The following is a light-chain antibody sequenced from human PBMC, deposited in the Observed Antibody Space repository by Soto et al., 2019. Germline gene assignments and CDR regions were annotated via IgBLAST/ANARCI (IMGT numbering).Light chain of an antibody. CDR3: QSYDSSLSGWV. CDR1: RSNIGAGSD. CDR2: GNS. J-gene: IGLJ3*02. Sequence: QSALTQPPSVSGAPGQRVTISCTGSRSNIGAGSDVHWYQQLPGTAPKLLIYGNSNRPSGVPDRFSGSKSGTSASLAITGLQAEDEADYYCQSYDSSLSGWVFGGGTKLTVL. V-gene: IGLV1-40*01.